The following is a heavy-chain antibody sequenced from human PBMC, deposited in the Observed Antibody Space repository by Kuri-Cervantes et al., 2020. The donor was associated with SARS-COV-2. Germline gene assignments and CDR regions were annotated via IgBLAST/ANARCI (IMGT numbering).Heavy chain of an antibody. J-gene: IGHJ3*01. V-gene: IGHV3-15*01. CDR1: GFIFSDAW. CDR3: TTGSIRGQWLVRRRHNAFDF. Sequence: GESLKISCAASGFIFSDAWMSWVRQAPGKGLEWIGRIKSKADDETRDYAGPVKGRFTISRDDSTNTLYLQMNSLKIEDTAMYYCTTGSIRGQWLVRRRHNAFDFWGQGTMVTVSS. D-gene: IGHD6-19*01. CDR2: IKSKADDETR.